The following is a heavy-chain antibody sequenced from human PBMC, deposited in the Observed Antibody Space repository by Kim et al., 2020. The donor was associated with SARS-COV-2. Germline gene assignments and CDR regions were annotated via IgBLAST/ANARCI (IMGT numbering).Heavy chain of an antibody. Sequence: SETLSLTCAVYGGSFSGYYWSWIRQPPGKGLEWIGEINHSGSTNYNPSLKSRVTISVDTSKNQFSLKLSSVTAADTAVYYCAREGGRRDWFDPWGQGTLVTVSS. J-gene: IGHJ5*02. CDR3: AREGGRRDWFDP. CDR2: INHSGST. CDR1: GGSFSGYY. D-gene: IGHD3-16*01. V-gene: IGHV4-34*01.